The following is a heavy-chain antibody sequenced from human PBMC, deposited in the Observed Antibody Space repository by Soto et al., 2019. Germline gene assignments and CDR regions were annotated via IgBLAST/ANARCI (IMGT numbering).Heavy chain of an antibody. V-gene: IGHV3-66*01. CDR3: ARGRDSYGFEPMYYFDY. Sequence: EVQLVESGGGLVQPGGSLRLSCAASGFTVSSNYMSWVRQAPGKGLEWVSVIYSGGSTYYADSVKGRFTISRDNSKNTLYLQMNSRSAEDTAVYYCARGRDSYGFEPMYYFDYWGQGTLVTVSS. CDR2: IYSGGST. J-gene: IGHJ4*02. CDR1: GFTVSSNY. D-gene: IGHD5-18*01.